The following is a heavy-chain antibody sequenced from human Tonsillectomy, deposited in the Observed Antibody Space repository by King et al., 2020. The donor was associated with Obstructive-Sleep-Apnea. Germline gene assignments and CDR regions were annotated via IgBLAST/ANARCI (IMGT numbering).Heavy chain of an antibody. CDR3: ARDTHSELGYCRGTSCYGVDY. CDR2: ISNTGSYT. J-gene: IGHJ4*02. V-gene: IGHV3-21*01. D-gene: IGHD2-2*01. CDR1: GFTFSTYN. Sequence: VQLVESGGGLVKPGESLRLSCAASGFTFSTYNMNWVRQAPGKGLEWVSSISNTGSYTYYADSLKGRFIISRDNAKKSLYLQMNSLRAEDTAVYYCARDTHSELGYCRGTSCYGVDYWGQGTLVTVSS.